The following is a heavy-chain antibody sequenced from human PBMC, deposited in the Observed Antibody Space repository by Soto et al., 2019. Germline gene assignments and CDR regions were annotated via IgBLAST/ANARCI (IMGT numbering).Heavy chain of an antibody. CDR1: NGSVSSSTYY. J-gene: IGHJ4*02. CDR3: ARTVGGYNPYFDY. CDR2: VYFGGST. V-gene: IGHV4-39*07. D-gene: IGHD5-12*01. Sequence: SETLSLTCTVSNGSVSSSTYYWGWIRQPPGKGLEWIGNVYFGGSTYYNPSLKSRVTISVETSKSQFSLKLSSVTAADTAVYYCARTVGGYNPYFDYWGQGTLVTVSS.